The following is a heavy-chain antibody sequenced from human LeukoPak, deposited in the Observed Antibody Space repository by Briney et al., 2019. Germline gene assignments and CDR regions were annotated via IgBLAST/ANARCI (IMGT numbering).Heavy chain of an antibody. Sequence: GGSLRLSCAASGFTFSDYYVSWIRQAPGKGLEWVSYISSSGSTIYYADSVKGRFTISRDNAKNSLYLQMNSLRAEDTAVYYCARRRTFGGVIAPDYWGQGTLVTVSS. CDR3: ARRRTFGGVIAPDY. CDR1: GFTFSDYY. J-gene: IGHJ4*02. V-gene: IGHV3-11*01. CDR2: ISSSGSTI. D-gene: IGHD3-16*02.